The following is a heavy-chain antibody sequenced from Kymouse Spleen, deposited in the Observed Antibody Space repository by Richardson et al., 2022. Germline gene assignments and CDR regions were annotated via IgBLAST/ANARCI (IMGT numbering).Heavy chain of an antibody. V-gene: IGHV4-34*01. J-gene: IGHJ6*02. CDR1: GGSFSGYY. CDR2: INHSGST. Sequence: QVQLQQWGAGLLKPSETLSLTCAVYGGSFSGYYWSWIRQPPGKGLEWIGEINHSGSTNYNPSLKSRVTISVDTSKNQFSLKLSSVTAADTAVYYCASWYNRKGMDVWGQGTTVTVSS. CDR3: ASWYNRKGMDV. D-gene: IGHD1-14*01.